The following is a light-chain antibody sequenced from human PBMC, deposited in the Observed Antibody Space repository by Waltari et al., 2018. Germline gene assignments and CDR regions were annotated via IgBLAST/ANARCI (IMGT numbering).Light chain of an antibody. CDR1: KSLVHSDGNTY. V-gene: IGKV2-30*02. J-gene: IGKJ1*01. Sequence: EVVMPQSPLSLPVTLEQQSSFPCGSSKSLVHSDGNTYLNWFQQRPGQSPRRLIYKVSNRDSGVPDRFSGSGSGTDFTLKISRVEAEDVGVYYCMQATHWPKAFGQGTKVEI. CDR2: KVS. CDR3: MQATHWPKA.